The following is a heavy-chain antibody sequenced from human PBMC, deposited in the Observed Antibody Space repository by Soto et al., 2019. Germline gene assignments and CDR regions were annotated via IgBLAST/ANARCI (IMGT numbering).Heavy chain of an antibody. CDR2: VSPGVSP. J-gene: IGHJ5*01. V-gene: IGHV4-30-2*01. D-gene: IGHD2-2*01. Sequence: PSETLSLTCAISGAPITRGDYCWNCIPQPPGQGMEWIGYVSPGVSPYYSPSRGCGDTISVDRSRTKNSLKMISVTAAGTAVSCCSRGRGVVPAAVMFYCVDPWGQGXLVTVYS. CDR1: GAPITRGDYC. CDR3: SRGRGVVPAAVMFYCVDP.